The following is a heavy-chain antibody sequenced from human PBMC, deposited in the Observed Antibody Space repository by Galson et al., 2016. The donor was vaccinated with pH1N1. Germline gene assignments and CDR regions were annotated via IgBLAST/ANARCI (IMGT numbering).Heavy chain of an antibody. D-gene: IGHD1-26*01. CDR1: GGSISSSSYY. CDR3: ARRQVGGTGTFDS. CDR2: IYYSGST. V-gene: IGHV4-39*01. Sequence: SETLSLTCTVSGGSISSSSYYWGWIRQPPGKGLEWIGSIYYSGSTYYTASLKSRVTIYVDTSKNQFSLKLNSVTAADTAVYYCARRQVGGTGTFDSWGQGTLVTGSS. J-gene: IGHJ4*02.